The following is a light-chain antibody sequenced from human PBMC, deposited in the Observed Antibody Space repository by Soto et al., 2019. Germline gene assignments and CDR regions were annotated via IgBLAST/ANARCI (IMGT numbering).Light chain of an antibody. CDR2: DVD. J-gene: IGLJ1*01. V-gene: IGLV2-11*01. CDR3: CSYAGSYPFV. Sequence: LTQPRSVSGSPGQSVTISCTGTSSDVGGYNYVSWYQHHPGKAPKLMIYDVDKRPSGVPGRFSGSKSGNTASLTISGLQAEDEADYYCCSYAGSYPFVFGTGTKVTVL. CDR1: SSDVGGYNY.